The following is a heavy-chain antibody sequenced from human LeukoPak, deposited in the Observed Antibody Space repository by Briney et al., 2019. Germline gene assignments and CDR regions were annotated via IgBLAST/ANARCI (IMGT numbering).Heavy chain of an antibody. J-gene: IGHJ4*02. CDR1: GFNFGDYY. CDR2: INSNGYTI. CDR3: VRDMSTPHSDRHYGDIDY. D-gene: IGHD3-16*01. Sequence: GGSLRLSCAASGFNFGDYYMTWIRQAPGKGLEWIAYINSNGYTIYYTDSVKGRFTISRDNDNNSLYLQMNGLRADDTAIYYCVRDMSTPHSDRHYGDIDYWGQGILVTVS. V-gene: IGHV3-11*01.